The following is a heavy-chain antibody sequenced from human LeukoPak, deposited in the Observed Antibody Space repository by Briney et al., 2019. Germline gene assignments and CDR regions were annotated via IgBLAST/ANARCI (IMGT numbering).Heavy chain of an antibody. Sequence: SETLSLTCAVYGGSFSGYYWSWIRQPPGKGLEWIGEINHSGSTNYNPSLKSRVTISVDTSKNQFSLKLSSVTAADTAVYYCARATRITMVRGVIIISYYYYGMDVWGQGTTVTVSS. J-gene: IGHJ6*02. CDR1: GGSFSGYY. CDR2: INHSGST. V-gene: IGHV4-34*01. D-gene: IGHD3-10*01. CDR3: ARATRITMVRGVIIISYYYYGMDV.